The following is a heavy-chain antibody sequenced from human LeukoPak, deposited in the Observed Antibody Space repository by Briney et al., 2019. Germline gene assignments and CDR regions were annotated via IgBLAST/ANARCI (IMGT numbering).Heavy chain of an antibody. V-gene: IGHV1-18*01. CDR1: GYTFTSYG. J-gene: IGHJ6*02. CDR3: ARDVGYCSGGSCYGYNYYGMDV. D-gene: IGHD2-15*01. CDR2: ISAYNGNT. Sequence: VASVKVSCKAPGYTFTSYGISGVRQAPGQGLEWMGWISAYNGNTNYAQKLQGRVTMTTDTSTSTAYMELRSLRSDDTTVYYCARDVGYCSGGSCYGYNYYGMDVWGQGTTVTVSS.